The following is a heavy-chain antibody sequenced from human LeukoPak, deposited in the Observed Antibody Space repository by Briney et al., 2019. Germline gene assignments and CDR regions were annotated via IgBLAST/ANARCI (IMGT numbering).Heavy chain of an antibody. V-gene: IGHV3-7*01. CDR1: GFTFSSYW. D-gene: IGHD4-17*01. J-gene: IGHJ4*02. CDR2: IKEDGSEK. CDR3: ARDHLDYGDYVESFDY. Sequence: PGGSLRLSCAASGFTFSSYWMNWVRQAPGKGLEWVANIKEDGSEKYYADSVKGRFTISRDNSKNTLYLQMNSLRAEDTAVYYCARDHLDYGDYVESFDYWGQGTLVTVSS.